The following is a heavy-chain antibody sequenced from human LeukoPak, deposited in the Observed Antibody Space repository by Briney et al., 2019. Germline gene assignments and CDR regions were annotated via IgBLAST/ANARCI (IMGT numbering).Heavy chain of an antibody. J-gene: IGHJ5*02. Sequence: WGTLSLTCTVSGGSISSYYWSWIRQPPGKGLEWIGYIYYSGSTNYNPSLKSRVTISVDTSKNQFSLKLSSVTAADTAVYYCARHYDFWSGYWYNWFDPWGQGTLVTVSS. V-gene: IGHV4-59*08. CDR1: GGSISSYY. CDR2: IYYSGST. CDR3: ARHYDFWSGYWYNWFDP. D-gene: IGHD3-3*01.